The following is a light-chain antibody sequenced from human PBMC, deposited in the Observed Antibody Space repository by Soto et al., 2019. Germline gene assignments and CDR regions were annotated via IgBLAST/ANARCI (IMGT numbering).Light chain of an antibody. J-gene: IGKJ5*01. V-gene: IGKV3-15*01. CDR2: GAS. CDR1: HSVRDD. Sequence: DIVMTQSPDTLSVSPGERATLSCRASHSVRDDLAWYQHRPGQSPRLLIFGASIRATGIPARFSGSGSGTDFTLTISSLQAEDVAVYYCQQYHSDPITFGQGTRLEIK. CDR3: QQYHSDPIT.